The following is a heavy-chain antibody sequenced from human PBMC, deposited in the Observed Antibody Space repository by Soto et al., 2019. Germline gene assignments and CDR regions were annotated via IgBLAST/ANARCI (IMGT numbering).Heavy chain of an antibody. V-gene: IGHV3-48*02. CDR2: ISNTGGTI. CDR1: GLTVSADS. CDR3: AKNPPYGDYGNYYFDY. Sequence: GGSLRLSGAASGLTVSADSRNWVRQAPGKGLEWVSYISNTGGTIYYADSVKGRFTISRDNAKDSLYLQMNSLRDEDTAVYYCAKNPPYGDYGNYYFDYWGQGTLVTVSS. J-gene: IGHJ4*02. D-gene: IGHD4-17*01.